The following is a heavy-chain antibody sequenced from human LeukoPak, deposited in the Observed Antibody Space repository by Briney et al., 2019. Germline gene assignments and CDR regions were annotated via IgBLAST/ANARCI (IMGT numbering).Heavy chain of an antibody. J-gene: IGHJ4*02. CDR3: ASEDRYCSGGSCRDY. D-gene: IGHD2-15*01. V-gene: IGHV3-21*01. Sequence: GGSLRLTCAASGFTFSSYTMNWLRQTPGKGLEWVSSITSSSSYIYYADSVMGRFTISRDNANNSLYLPMNSLRAEDTAVYYCASEDRYCSGGSCRDYWGQGTLVTVSS. CDR1: GFTFSSYT. CDR2: ITSSSSYI.